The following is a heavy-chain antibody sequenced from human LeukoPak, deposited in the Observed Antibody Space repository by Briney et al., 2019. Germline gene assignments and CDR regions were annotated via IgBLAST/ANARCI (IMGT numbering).Heavy chain of an antibody. CDR3: ASSSYDSSGYYGYFQH. Sequence: PSETLSLICAVSGGSISSGAYSWSWIRQPPGKGLEWIGYIYHSGSTYYNPSLKSRVTISVDRSKNRFSLKLTSVTAADTAVYYCASSSYDSSGYYGYFQHWGQGTLVTVSS. D-gene: IGHD3-22*01. CDR2: IYHSGST. J-gene: IGHJ1*01. V-gene: IGHV4-30-2*01. CDR1: GGSISSGAYS.